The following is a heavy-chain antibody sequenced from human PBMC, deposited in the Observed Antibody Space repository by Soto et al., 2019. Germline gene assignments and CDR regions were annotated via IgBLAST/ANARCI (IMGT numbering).Heavy chain of an antibody. Sequence: PGGSLRLSCAASGFTFSSYEMNWVRQAPGKGLEWVSYISSSGSTIYYADSVKGRFTISRDNAKNSLYLQMNSLRAEDTAVYYCARDRGIVVVVAAIYYYYGMDVWGQGTTVTVSS. CDR3: ARDRGIVVVVAAIYYYYGMDV. J-gene: IGHJ6*02. CDR1: GFTFSSYE. CDR2: ISSSGSTI. D-gene: IGHD2-15*01. V-gene: IGHV3-48*03.